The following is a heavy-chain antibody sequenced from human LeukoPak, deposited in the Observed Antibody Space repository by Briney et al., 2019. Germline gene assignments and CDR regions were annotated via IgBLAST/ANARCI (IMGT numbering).Heavy chain of an antibody. J-gene: IGHJ4*02. D-gene: IGHD3-22*01. CDR2: ISWNSGSI. CDR3: ARDRSYYDSSGYYIPRSYFDY. CDR1: GFTFDDYA. V-gene: IGHV3-9*01. Sequence: GGSLRLSCAASGFTFDDYAMHWVRQAPGKGLEWVSGISWNSGSIGYADSVKGRFTISRDNAKNSLYLQMNSLRAEDTALYYCARDRSYYDSSGYYIPRSYFDYWGQGTLVTVSS.